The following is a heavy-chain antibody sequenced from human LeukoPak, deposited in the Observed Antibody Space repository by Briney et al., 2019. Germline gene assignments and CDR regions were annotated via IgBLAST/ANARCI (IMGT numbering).Heavy chain of an antibody. D-gene: IGHD5-24*01. CDR3: ARDEFDGYNLGPSIY. V-gene: IGHV3-30*03. CDR1: GFSFRDHA. CDR2: ISYDARHE. Sequence: GRSLRLSCEASGFSFRDHAMHWVRQAPGKGLEWVAVISYDARHENYADSVKGRFTVSRDDSRSTLYLQMNSLKTDDTAVYFCARDEFDGYNLGPSIYWGQGTLVTVSS. J-gene: IGHJ4*02.